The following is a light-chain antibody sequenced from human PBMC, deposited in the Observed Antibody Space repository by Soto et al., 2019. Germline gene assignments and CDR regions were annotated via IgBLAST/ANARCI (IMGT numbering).Light chain of an antibody. V-gene: IGLV2-14*01. CDR2: EVR. J-gene: IGLJ2*01. CDR3: SSYTSKSSRI. Sequence: QSALTQPASVSGSPGQSITISCAGTMRDVGAYKLVSWYQQHPGRAPQLIIYEVRNRPSGISFRFSGSKSGNTASLTISGLQAEDEADYYCSSYTSKSSRIFGGGTQLTVL. CDR1: MRDVGAYKL.